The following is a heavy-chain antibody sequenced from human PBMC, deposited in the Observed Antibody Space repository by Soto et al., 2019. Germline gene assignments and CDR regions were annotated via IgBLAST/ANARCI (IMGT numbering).Heavy chain of an antibody. J-gene: IGHJ6*02. D-gene: IGHD6-6*01. CDR2: INSDGSST. Sequence: GGSLRLSCAASGFTFSSYWMHWVRQAPGKGLVWVSRINSDGSSTSYADSVKGRFTIPRDNAKNTLYLQMNSLRAEDTAVYYCARGFYSSSSKPYYYYGMDVWGQGTTVTVSS. V-gene: IGHV3-74*01. CDR3: ARGFYSSSSKPYYYYGMDV. CDR1: GFTFSSYW.